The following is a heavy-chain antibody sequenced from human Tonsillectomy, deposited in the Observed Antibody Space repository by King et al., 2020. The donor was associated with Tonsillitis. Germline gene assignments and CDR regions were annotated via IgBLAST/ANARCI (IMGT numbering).Heavy chain of an antibody. Sequence: VQLVESGGGLVQPGGSLRLSCVASGFTFSNYWMTWVRQAPGKGLEWVANIKRDGSEIHYLDSVKGRFTISRDNAENSLYLQMSSLRAEDTAVYYCARVLKPRFERSPYYYDAFDIWGQGTMVTVSS. V-gene: IGHV3-7*03. CDR2: IKRDGSEI. CDR1: GFTFSNYW. J-gene: IGHJ3*02. D-gene: IGHD2/OR15-2a*01. CDR3: ARVLKPRFERSPYYYDAFDI.